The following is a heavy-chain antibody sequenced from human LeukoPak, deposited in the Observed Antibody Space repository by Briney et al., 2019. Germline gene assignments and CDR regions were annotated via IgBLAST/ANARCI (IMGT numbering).Heavy chain of an antibody. V-gene: IGHV3-30*04. J-gene: IGHJ6*02. CDR2: ISYDGSNK. CDR3: ARDMYSSSSQSPAYYYYYYGMDV. D-gene: IGHD6-6*01. Sequence: GGSLRLSCAASGFTFSSYAMHWARQAPGKGLEWVAVISYDGSNKYYADSVKGRFTISRDNSKNTLYLQMNSLRAEDTAVYYCARDMYSSSSQSPAYYYYYYGMDVWGQGTTVTVSS. CDR1: GFTFSSYA.